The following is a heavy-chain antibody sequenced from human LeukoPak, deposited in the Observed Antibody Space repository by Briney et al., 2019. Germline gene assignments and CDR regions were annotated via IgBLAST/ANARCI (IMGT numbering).Heavy chain of an antibody. J-gene: IGHJ4*02. Sequence: PGGSLRLSCAASGFTFSSYAMSWVRQAAGKGLEWVSAISGSGGSTYYADSVKGRFTISRDNSKNTLYLQMNSLRAEDTAVYYCAKAPYYDILTGYPIYYFDYWGQGTLVTVSS. CDR2: ISGSGGST. V-gene: IGHV3-23*01. CDR1: GFTFSSYA. CDR3: AKAPYYDILTGYPIYYFDY. D-gene: IGHD3-9*01.